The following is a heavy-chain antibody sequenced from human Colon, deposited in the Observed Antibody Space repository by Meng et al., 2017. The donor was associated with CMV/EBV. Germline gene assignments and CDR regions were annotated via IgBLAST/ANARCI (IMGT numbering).Heavy chain of an antibody. CDR3: VGRLRPDV. Sequence: GESLKISCRGSGFTFSTYAMSWVRQAPGKGLEWVSSISGGGGSTYYADSVRGRFTISRDNSENTFYLQLDGLRADDSAVYYCVGRLRPDVWGQGTTVTVSS. CDR1: GFTFSTYA. V-gene: IGHV3-23*01. CDR2: ISGGGGST. J-gene: IGHJ6*02. D-gene: IGHD2-21*01.